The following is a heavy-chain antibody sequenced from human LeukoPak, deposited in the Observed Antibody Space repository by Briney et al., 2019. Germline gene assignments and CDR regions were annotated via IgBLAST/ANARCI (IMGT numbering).Heavy chain of an antibody. CDR3: AKDQAVAGDY. J-gene: IGHJ4*02. Sequence: GGSLRLSCTVSGFTVRSNSMSWVRQAPGKGLEWVSFIYSDNTHYSDSVKGRFTISRDNSKNTLYLQMNSLRAEDTAVYYCAKDQAVAGDYWGQGTLVTVSS. CDR2: IYSDNT. CDR1: GFTVRSNS. D-gene: IGHD6-19*01. V-gene: IGHV3-53*01.